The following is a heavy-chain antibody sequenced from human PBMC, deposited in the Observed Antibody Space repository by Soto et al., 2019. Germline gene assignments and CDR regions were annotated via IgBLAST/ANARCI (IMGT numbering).Heavy chain of an antibody. CDR3: AREDRRGGY. J-gene: IGHJ4*02. D-gene: IGHD3-10*01. CDR2: ISNSNNYT. Sequence: GGSLRLSCAASGFTFSDYYMSWIRQAPGKGLEWVSYISNSNNYTNYADSVKGRFTISRDNAKNSLYLQMNSLRAEDTAMYYCAREDRRGGYWGQGTLVTVSS. CDR1: GFTFSDYY. V-gene: IGHV3-11*05.